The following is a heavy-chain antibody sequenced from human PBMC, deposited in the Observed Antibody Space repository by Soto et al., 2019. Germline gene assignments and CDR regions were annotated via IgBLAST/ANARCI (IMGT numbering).Heavy chain of an antibody. CDR3: ASSSSGGPGHYYYYGMDV. Sequence: SETLSLTCTVSGGSISSSSYYWGWIRQPPGKGLEWIGSIYYSGSTYYNPSLKSRVTISVDTSKNQFSLKLSSVTAADTAVYYCASSSSGGPGHYYYYGMDVWGQGTTVTVPS. CDR2: IYYSGST. D-gene: IGHD6-6*01. J-gene: IGHJ6*02. V-gene: IGHV4-39*01. CDR1: GGSISSSSYY.